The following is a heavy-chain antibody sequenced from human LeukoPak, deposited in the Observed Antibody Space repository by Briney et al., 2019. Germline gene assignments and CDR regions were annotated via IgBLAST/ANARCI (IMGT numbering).Heavy chain of an antibody. V-gene: IGHV4-59*01. CDR1: GGSISSYY. Sequence: PSETLSLTCTVSGGSISSYYWSRIRQPPGKGLELIGYTYYSGSTKYNPSLRSRVTISVDTSKNQFSLKLSSVTAADTAMYYCARESSGFDYWGQGTLVTVSS. CDR3: ARESSGFDY. D-gene: IGHD3-22*01. CDR2: TYYSGST. J-gene: IGHJ4*02.